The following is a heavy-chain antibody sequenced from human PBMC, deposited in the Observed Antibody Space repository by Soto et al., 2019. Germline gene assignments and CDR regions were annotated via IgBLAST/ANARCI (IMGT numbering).Heavy chain of an antibody. V-gene: IGHV1-18*01. CDR2: ISAYNGNT. J-gene: IGHJ4*02. CDR1: GYTFTNFG. Sequence: QVQLVQSGAEVKKPGASVKVSCKASGYTFTNFGISWVRQAPGQGLEWMGWISAYNGNTNYAQKFQGRVTMTTDTSTSTAYIEVRSLGFDDTAVYYCAIGGTPIDYWGQGTLVTVSS. CDR3: AIGGTPIDY. D-gene: IGHD3-16*01.